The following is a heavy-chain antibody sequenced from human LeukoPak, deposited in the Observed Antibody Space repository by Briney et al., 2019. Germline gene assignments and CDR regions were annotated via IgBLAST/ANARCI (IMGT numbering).Heavy chain of an antibody. J-gene: IGHJ2*01. CDR1: GFTVSSNY. Sequence: PGGSLRLSCAASGFTVSSNYMSWVRQAPGKGLEWVSVSYSGGSSYYADSVKGRFTISRDNSKNTLYLQVNTLRAEDTAVYFCAREEHYRRYFALWGRGTLVTVSS. CDR3: AREEHYRRYFAL. V-gene: IGHV3-53*01. D-gene: IGHD3-16*02. CDR2: SYSGGSS.